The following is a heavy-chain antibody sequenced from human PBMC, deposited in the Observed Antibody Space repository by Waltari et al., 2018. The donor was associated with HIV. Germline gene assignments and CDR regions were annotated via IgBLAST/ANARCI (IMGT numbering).Heavy chain of an antibody. Sequence: QLQLQESGLGLVKPSETLSLPCPFSDGSLTVSSGDYHWVWTRQPPGKELEWFGNVHYSGNTFYNPSLRSRVTISADKSKNQFSLKLRSVTAADTAVYFCMRHRGYFPPDYWGQGTLVTVSS. CDR3: MRHRGYFPPDY. J-gene: IGHJ4*02. D-gene: IGHD1-26*01. CDR1: DGSLTVSSGDYH. CDR2: VHYSGNT. V-gene: IGHV4-39*01.